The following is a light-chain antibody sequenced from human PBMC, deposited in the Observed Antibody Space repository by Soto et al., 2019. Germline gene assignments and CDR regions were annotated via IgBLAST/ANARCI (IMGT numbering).Light chain of an antibody. V-gene: IGLV3-21*02. CDR2: DDS. CDR1: NIGSKG. Sequence: SYVVTQPPSVSVAPGQTATITCGGNNIGSKGVHWYQQRPGQAPVLVVHDDSDRPSGIPERFSGSNSGNTATLTISRVEAGDEADYYCQVWHSSRGPQVLFGGGTKVTVL. CDR3: QVWHSSRGPQVL. J-gene: IGLJ3*02.